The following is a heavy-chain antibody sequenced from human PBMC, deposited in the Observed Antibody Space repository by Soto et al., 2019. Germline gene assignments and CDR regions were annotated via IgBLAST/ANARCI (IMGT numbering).Heavy chain of an antibody. J-gene: IGHJ6*02. D-gene: IGHD5-12*01. Sequence: SVKVSCKASGGTFSSYAISWVRQAPGQGLEWMGGIIPIFGTANYAQKFQGRVTITADESTSTAYMELSSLRSEDTAVYYCARGVATTNGGYYYYYYGMDVWGQGTTVTVSS. CDR1: GGTFSSYA. V-gene: IGHV1-69*13. CDR2: IIPIFGTA. CDR3: ARGVATTNGGYYYYYYGMDV.